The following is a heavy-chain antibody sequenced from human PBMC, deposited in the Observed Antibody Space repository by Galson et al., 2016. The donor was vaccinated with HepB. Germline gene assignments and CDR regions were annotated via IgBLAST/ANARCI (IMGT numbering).Heavy chain of an antibody. J-gene: IGHJ3*02. CDR2: IYPGDSQT. V-gene: IGHV5-51*01. CDR3: AKHARGHTYGPYDAFDI. CDR1: GYTFINYW. Sequence: QSGAEVKKPGESLKISCKGSGYTFINYWIGWVRQMPGKGLEWMGIIYPGDSQTRYSPSLQGQATISADKSTNTASLQWGSLKASDTAMYYCAKHARGHTYGPYDAFDIWGQGTMVTVSS. D-gene: IGHD5-18*01.